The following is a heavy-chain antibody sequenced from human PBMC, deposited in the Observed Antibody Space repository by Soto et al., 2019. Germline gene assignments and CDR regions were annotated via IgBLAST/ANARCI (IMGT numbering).Heavy chain of an antibody. CDR3: ARKPNDFWSGYYYYGMDV. CDR1: SGSISSSNW. D-gene: IGHD3-3*01. Sequence: SETLSLTCAVSSGSISSSNWWSWVRQPPGKGLEWIGEIYHSGSTNYNPSLKSRVTISVDKSKNQFSLKLSSVTAADTAVYYCARKPNDFWSGYYYYGMDVWGQGTTVTVSS. J-gene: IGHJ6*02. V-gene: IGHV4-4*02. CDR2: IYHSGST.